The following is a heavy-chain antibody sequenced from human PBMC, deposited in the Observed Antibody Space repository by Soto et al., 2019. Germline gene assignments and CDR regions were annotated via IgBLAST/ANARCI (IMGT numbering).Heavy chain of an antibody. CDR1: GFTFSSYG. Sequence: QVQLVESGGGVVQPGRSLRLSCAASGFTFSSYGMQWVRQAPGKGLEWVAVISYDGSNKYYADSVKGRFTISRDNSKNMLYLQMTSMRAEDTAVYYCANRSLYTECFDYRGRGALVTVSS. J-gene: IGHJ4*02. V-gene: IGHV3-30*18. CDR3: ANRSLYTECFDY. CDR2: ISYDGSNK. D-gene: IGHD2-2*02.